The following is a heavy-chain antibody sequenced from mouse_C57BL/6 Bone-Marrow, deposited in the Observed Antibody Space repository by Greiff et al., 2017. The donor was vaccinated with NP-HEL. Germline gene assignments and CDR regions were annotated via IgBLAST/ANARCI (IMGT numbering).Heavy chain of an antibody. Sequence: QVQLQQPGAELVKPGASVKMSCKASGYTFTSYWITWVKQRPGQGLEWIGDIYPGSGSTNYNEKFKSKATLTVDTSSSTAYMQRSSLTSEDSAVYYCARTDTTVVAPAYWGQGTLVTVSA. V-gene: IGHV1-55*01. CDR2: IYPGSGST. D-gene: IGHD1-1*01. CDR3: ARTDTTVVAPAY. J-gene: IGHJ3*01. CDR1: GYTFTSYW.